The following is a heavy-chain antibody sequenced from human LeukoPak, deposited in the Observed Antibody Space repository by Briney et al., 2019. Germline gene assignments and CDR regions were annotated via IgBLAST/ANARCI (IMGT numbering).Heavy chain of an antibody. J-gene: IGHJ4*02. D-gene: IGHD3-10*01. CDR1: GGSISSGSYY. V-gene: IGHV4-61*02. Sequence: SETLSLTCTVSGGSISSGSYYWSWIRQPAGKGLEWIGRIYTSGSTNYNPSLKSRVTISVDTSKNQSSLKLSSVTAADTAVYYCARVARPSYYFDYWGQGTLVTVSS. CDR2: IYTSGST. CDR3: ARVARPSYYFDY.